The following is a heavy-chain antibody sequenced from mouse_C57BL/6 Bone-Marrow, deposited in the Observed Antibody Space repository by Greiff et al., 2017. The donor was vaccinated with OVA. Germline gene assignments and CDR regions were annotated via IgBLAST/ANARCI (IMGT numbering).Heavy chain of an antibody. D-gene: IGHD1-1*01. CDR2: INYDGSST. CDR1: GFTFSDYY. J-gene: IGHJ1*03. CDR3: ARDLHYYGSSYWYFDV. V-gene: IGHV5-16*01. Sequence: EVNVVESEGGLVQPGSSMKLSCTASGFTFSDYYMAWVRQVPEKGLEWVANINYDGSSTYYLDSLKSRFIISRDNAKNILYLQMSSLKSEDTATYYCARDLHYYGSSYWYFDVWGTGTTVTVSS.